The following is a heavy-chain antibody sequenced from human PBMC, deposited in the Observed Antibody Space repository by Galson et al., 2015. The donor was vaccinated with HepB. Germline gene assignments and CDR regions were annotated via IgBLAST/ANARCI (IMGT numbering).Heavy chain of an antibody. D-gene: IGHD6-13*01. CDR1: GFTFSSYG. CDR3: ARDYGAIAAAGTCLVY. V-gene: IGHV3-33*01. CDR2: IWYDGSNK. Sequence: SLRLSCAASGFTFSSYGMHWVRQAPGKGLEWVAVIWYDGSNKYYADSVKGRFTISRDNSKNTLYLQMNSLRAEDTAVYYCARDYGAIAAAGTCLVYWGQGTLVTVSS. J-gene: IGHJ4*02.